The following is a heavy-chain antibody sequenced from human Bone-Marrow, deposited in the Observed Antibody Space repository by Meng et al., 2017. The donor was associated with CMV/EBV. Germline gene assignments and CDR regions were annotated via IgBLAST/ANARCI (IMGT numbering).Heavy chain of an antibody. D-gene: IGHD3-10*01. CDR1: GFTFSSYS. CDR3: ARAGQPDY. CDR2: ISSSSSTI. J-gene: IGHJ4*02. V-gene: IGHV3-48*04. Sequence: GSLKISCAASGFTFSSYSMNWVRQAPGKGLEWVSYISSSSSTIYYADSVKGRFTISRDNAKNSLYLQMNSLRAEDTAVYYCARAGQPDYGGQGTLVTVSS.